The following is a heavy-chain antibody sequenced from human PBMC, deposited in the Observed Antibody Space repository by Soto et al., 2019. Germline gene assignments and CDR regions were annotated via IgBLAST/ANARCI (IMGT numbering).Heavy chain of an antibody. D-gene: IGHD1-1*01. CDR2: IKGDVTIA. CDR3: ARGIPGHYGFDA. V-gene: IGHV3-74*01. Sequence: QPGGSLRLSCAASGFTFSSYWMHWVRQAPGKGLVWVSRIKGDVTIANYADFVKGRFTISRDNAKNTLYLQIDSLRAEDTAVYYCARGIPGHYGFDAWGQGTMVTVSS. J-gene: IGHJ3*01. CDR1: GFTFSSYW.